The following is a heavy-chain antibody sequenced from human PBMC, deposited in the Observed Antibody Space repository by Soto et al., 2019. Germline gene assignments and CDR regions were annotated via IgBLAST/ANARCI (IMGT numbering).Heavy chain of an antibody. Sequence: GESLKISCAASGFTFSSYSMHWVRQAPGKGLEWVSYISSSSSTIYYADSVKGRFTISRDNAKNSLYLQMNSLRDEDTAVYYCARVYDFWSGYYIFDYWGQGTLVTVSS. J-gene: IGHJ4*02. V-gene: IGHV3-48*02. D-gene: IGHD3-3*01. CDR3: ARVYDFWSGYYIFDY. CDR1: GFTFSSYS. CDR2: ISSSSSTI.